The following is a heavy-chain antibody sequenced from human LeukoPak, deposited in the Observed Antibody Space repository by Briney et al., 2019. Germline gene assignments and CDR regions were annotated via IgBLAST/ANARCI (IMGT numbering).Heavy chain of an antibody. Sequence: SETLSLTCTVSGGSISSYYWSWIRQPAGKGLEWIGRIYTSGSTNYNPSLKSRVTMSVDTSKTQFSLKLSSVTAADPAVYYCARDLNWYSGYLFDYWGQGPLVPVSS. V-gene: IGHV4-4*07. CDR3: ARDLNWYSGYLFDY. J-gene: IGHJ4*02. CDR2: IYTSGST. D-gene: IGHD5-12*01. CDR1: GGSISSYY.